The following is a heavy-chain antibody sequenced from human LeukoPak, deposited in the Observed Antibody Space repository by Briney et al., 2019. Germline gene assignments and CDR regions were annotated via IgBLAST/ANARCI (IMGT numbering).Heavy chain of an antibody. J-gene: IGHJ4*02. CDR3: ARDHSDYYDSSGYSAPPFDY. D-gene: IGHD3-22*01. CDR2: IYHSGST. Sequence: SETLSLTCTVSGYSISSGYYWGWIRQPPGKGLEWIGSIYHSGSTYYNPSLKSRVTISVDTSKNQFSLKLSSVTAADTAVYYCARDHSDYYDSSGYSAPPFDYWGQGTLVTVSS. V-gene: IGHV4-38-2*02. CDR1: GYSISSGYY.